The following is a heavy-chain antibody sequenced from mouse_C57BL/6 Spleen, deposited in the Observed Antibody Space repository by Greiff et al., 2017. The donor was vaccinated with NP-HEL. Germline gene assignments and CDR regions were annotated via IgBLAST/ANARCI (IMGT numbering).Heavy chain of an antibody. CDR2: ISSGSSTI. J-gene: IGHJ2*01. CDR3: ARPSSWAFFDY. D-gene: IGHD4-1*01. V-gene: IGHV5-17*01. CDR1: GFTFSDYG. Sequence: EVKLMESGGGLVKPGGSLKLSCAASGFTFSDYGMHWVRQAPEKGLEWVAYISSGSSTIYYADTVKGRFTISRDDAKNTLFLQMTSQRSEDTAMNSCARPSSWAFFDYWGQGTTLTVSS.